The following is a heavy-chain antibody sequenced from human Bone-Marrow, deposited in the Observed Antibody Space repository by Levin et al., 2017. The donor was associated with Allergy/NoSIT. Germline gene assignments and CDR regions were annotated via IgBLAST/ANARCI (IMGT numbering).Heavy chain of an antibody. V-gene: IGHV4-30-2*01. CDR3: ASNHYYDTLDY. CDR2: IYHSGST. Sequence: SETLSLTCAVSGGSISSGGYSWSWIRQPPGKGLEWIGYIYHSGSTYYNPSLKSRVTISVDRSKNQFSLKLSSVTAADTAVYYCASNHYYDTLDYWGQGTLVTVSS. D-gene: IGHD3-22*01. J-gene: IGHJ4*02. CDR1: GGSISSGGYS.